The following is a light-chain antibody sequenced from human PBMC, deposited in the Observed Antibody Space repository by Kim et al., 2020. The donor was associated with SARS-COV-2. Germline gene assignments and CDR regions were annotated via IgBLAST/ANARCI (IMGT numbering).Light chain of an antibody. V-gene: IGKV1-5*03. CDR3: QQYNNYLYT. Sequence: DIQMTQYPSTLSASVGDRVTITCRASQSISSWLAWYQQKPGKAPNLLIYKASTLESGVPSRFSGSGSGTEFTLTISSLQPDDFATYYCQQYNNYLYTFGQGTKLEI. CDR2: KAS. CDR1: QSISSW. J-gene: IGKJ2*01.